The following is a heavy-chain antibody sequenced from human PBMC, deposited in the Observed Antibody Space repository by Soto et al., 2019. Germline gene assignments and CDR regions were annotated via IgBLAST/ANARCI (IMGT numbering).Heavy chain of an antibody. CDR2: IIPILGIA. CDR3: ARGRIVVVPAANYYYYGMDV. D-gene: IGHD2-2*01. CDR1: GGTFSSYT. J-gene: IGHJ6*02. Sequence: QVQLVQSGAEVKKPGSSVKVSCKASGGTFSSYTISWVRQAPGQGLEWMGRIIPILGIANYAQKFQGRVTITADKSTGTAYMELSSLRSEDTAVYYCARGRIVVVPAANYYYYGMDVWGQGTTVTVSS. V-gene: IGHV1-69*02.